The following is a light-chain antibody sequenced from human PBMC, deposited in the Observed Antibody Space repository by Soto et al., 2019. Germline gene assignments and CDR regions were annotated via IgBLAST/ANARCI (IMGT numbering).Light chain of an antibody. V-gene: IGKV3-15*01. J-gene: IGKJ2*01. CDR2: GAS. Sequence: EIVMTQSPANLSVSPGERATLSCRASQSVSSNLAWYQQKPGQGPRLLIYGASTRATSIPARFSGSGSGTEFTLTINSLQSEDFAVYYWQPYNKWPPYTFGQGTKLEIK. CDR3: QPYNKWPPYT. CDR1: QSVSSN.